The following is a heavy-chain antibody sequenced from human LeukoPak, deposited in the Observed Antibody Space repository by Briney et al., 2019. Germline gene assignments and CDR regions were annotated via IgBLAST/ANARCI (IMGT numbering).Heavy chain of an antibody. V-gene: IGHV4-59*01. Sequence: TSETLSLTCTVSGGSISSYYWSWIRQPPGKGLEWIGYIYYSGSTNYNPSLKSRVTISVDTSKNQFSLKLSSVTAADTAVYYCARSGSYYYGSGSYSYFDYWGQGTLVTVSS. J-gene: IGHJ4*02. CDR1: GGSISSYY. CDR2: IYYSGST. D-gene: IGHD3-10*01. CDR3: ARSGSYYYGSGSYSYFDY.